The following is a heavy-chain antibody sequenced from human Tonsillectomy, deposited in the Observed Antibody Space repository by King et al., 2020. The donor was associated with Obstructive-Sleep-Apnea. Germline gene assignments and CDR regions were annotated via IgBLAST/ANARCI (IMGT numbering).Heavy chain of an antibody. J-gene: IGHJ5*02. CDR2: SNWNGGST. V-gene: IGHV3-20*01. CDR1: GFTFDDYG. Sequence: VQLVESGGGVVRPGGSLRLSCAASGFTFDDYGMSWVRQAPGKVLEWVSGSNWNGGSTVYADSVKGRFTISRDNAKNSLYLQMNSLRAEDTALYHCARRISGSKINIWFDPWGQGTLVTVSS. CDR3: ARRISGSKINIWFDP. D-gene: IGHD1-26*01.